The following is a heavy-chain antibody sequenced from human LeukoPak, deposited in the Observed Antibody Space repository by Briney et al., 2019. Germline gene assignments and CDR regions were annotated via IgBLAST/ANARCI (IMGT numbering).Heavy chain of an antibody. V-gene: IGHV3-7*01. CDR3: ARGGSSSS. Sequence: GGSLRLSCAAPGFSFSNFWMSWVRQAPGKGLEWVANIKPDGSATNYVDSVKGRFTIPRDNAKNSLDLQMNSLRAEDTAVYYCARGGSSSSWGQGTLVTVSS. CDR2: IKPDGSAT. J-gene: IGHJ5*02. D-gene: IGHD6-6*01. CDR1: GFSFSNFW.